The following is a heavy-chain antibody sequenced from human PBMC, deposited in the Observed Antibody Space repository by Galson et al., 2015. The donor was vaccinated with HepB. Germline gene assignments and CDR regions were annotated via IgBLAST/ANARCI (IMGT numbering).Heavy chain of an antibody. CDR3: ARRMRRNSSGYYYGSGDAFDI. V-gene: IGHV1-18*01. CDR2: ISAYSGNT. J-gene: IGHJ3*02. D-gene: IGHD3-22*01. Sequence: SVKVSCKASGYTFTSYAISWVRQAPGQGLEWMGWISAYSGNTNYAQKLQGRVTMTTDTSTRTAYMELRSLRSDDTAVYYCARRMRRNSSGYYYGSGDAFDIWGQGTMVTVSS. CDR1: GYTFTSYA.